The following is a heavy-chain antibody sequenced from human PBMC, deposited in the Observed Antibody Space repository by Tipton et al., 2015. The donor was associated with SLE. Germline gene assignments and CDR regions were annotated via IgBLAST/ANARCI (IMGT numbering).Heavy chain of an antibody. CDR1: GFSFGRFW. Sequence: SLRLSCAASGFSFGRFWMSWVRQAPGKGLECVADMDQEGSEESYGDSVKGRFTMSRDNAKSSMYLQMNSLRVEDTAVYYCARHNTLNGFYDYWGQGSLVTASS. J-gene: IGHJ4*02. V-gene: IGHV3-7*01. D-gene: IGHD3-9*01. CDR2: MDQEGSEE. CDR3: ARHNTLNGFYDY.